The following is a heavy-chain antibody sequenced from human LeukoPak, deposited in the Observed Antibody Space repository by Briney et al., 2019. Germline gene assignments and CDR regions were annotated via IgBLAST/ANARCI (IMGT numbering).Heavy chain of an antibody. Sequence: PSQTLSLTCAVSGGSISSGGYSWSWIRQPPGKGLEWIGYIYHSGSTYYNPSLKSRVTISVDTSKNQFSLKLSSVTAADTAVYYCARVSPGLFFWSGYLDVWGKGTTVTVFS. D-gene: IGHD3-3*01. V-gene: IGHV4-30-2*01. CDR1: GGSISSGGYS. J-gene: IGHJ6*04. CDR2: IYHSGST. CDR3: ARVSPGLFFWSGYLDV.